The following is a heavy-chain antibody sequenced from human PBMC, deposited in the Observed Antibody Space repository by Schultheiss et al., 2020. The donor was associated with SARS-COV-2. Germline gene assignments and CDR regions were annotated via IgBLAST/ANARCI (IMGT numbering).Heavy chain of an antibody. CDR3: TRDQGGQYLEWLLYYFDY. CDR2: INSRSTFI. Sequence: GESLKISCAASGFSFSAYKMNWVRQAPGKGLEWVSYINSRSTFIYYADSVNGRFTVSRDNSKNTMYVQMNSLRAEDTAVYFCTRDQGGQYLEWLLYYFDYWGQGTLVTVSS. V-gene: IGHV3-21*01. CDR1: GFSFSAYK. D-gene: IGHD3-3*01. J-gene: IGHJ4*02.